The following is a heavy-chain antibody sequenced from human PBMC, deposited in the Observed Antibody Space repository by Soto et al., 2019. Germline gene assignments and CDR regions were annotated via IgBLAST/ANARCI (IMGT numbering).Heavy chain of an antibody. CDR3: ARDFIVGATNFDY. V-gene: IGHV1-2*02. Sequence: GASVKVSCKASGYTFTGYYMHWVRQAPGQGLEWMGWINPNNGGTNYAQKFQGRVTMTRDTSISTAYMELSRLRSDDTAVYYCARDFIVGATNFDYWGQGTLVTVSS. D-gene: IGHD1-26*01. J-gene: IGHJ4*02. CDR2: INPNNGGT. CDR1: GYTFTGYY.